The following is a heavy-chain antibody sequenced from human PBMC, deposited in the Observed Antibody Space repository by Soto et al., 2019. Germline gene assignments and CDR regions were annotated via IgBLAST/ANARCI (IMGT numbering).Heavy chain of an antibody. CDR1: GGSISSSSYY. CDR3: ARLMTGTESNWFDP. Sequence: QLQLQESGPGLVKPSETLSLTCTVSGGSISSSSYYWGWIRQPPGKGLEWIGSIYYSGSTYYNPSLKSRVTISVDTSKIQFSLKLSSVTAADTAVYYCARLMTGTESNWFDPWGEGTLVTVSS. D-gene: IGHD1-7*01. J-gene: IGHJ5*02. CDR2: IYYSGST. V-gene: IGHV4-39*01.